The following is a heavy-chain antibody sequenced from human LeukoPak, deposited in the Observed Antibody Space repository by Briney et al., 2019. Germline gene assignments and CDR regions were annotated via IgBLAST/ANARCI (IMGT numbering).Heavy chain of an antibody. V-gene: IGHV1-46*01. CDR3: ARDRSSSSRYYYYMDV. J-gene: IGHJ6*03. D-gene: IGHD6-6*01. Sequence: ASVKVSCKASGYTFTSYYMHWVRQAPGQGLEWMGIINPSGGSTSYAQKFQGRVTMTRDTSTSTVYMELSSLRSEDTAVYYCARDRSSSSRYYYYMDVWGKGTTVTVSS. CDR1: GYTFTSYY. CDR2: INPSGGST.